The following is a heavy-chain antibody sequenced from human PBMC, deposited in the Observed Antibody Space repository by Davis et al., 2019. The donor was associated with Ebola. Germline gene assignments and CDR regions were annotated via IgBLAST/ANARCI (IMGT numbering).Heavy chain of an antibody. CDR3: ARGLEGYYDFWSGYYHDAFDI. CDR2: IYHSGST. CDR1: GGSISSSNW. V-gene: IGHV4-4*02. Sequence: SETLSLTCAVSGGSISSSNWWSWVRQPPGKGLEWIGEIYHSGSTNYNPSLKSRVTISVDTSKNQFSLKLSSVTAADTAVYYCARGLEGYYDFWSGYYHDAFDIWGQGTMVTVSS. D-gene: IGHD3-3*01. J-gene: IGHJ3*02.